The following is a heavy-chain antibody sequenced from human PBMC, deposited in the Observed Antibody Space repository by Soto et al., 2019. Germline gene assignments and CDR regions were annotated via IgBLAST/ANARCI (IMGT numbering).Heavy chain of an antibody. D-gene: IGHD5-12*01. Sequence: SETLSLTCTVSGGSISTGDYYWSWIRQPPGKGLEWIGYIYYSGSTVYSPTLKSRVTISLNTPKNQFSLRLGSVTAADTAMYYCAREDGYKRTFWGQGTQVTVSS. V-gene: IGHV4-30-4*01. J-gene: IGHJ4*02. CDR1: GGSISTGDYY. CDR3: AREDGYKRTF. CDR2: IYYSGST.